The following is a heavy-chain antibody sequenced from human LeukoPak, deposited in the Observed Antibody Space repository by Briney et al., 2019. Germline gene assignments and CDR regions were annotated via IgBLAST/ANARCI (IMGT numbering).Heavy chain of an antibody. J-gene: IGHJ4*02. CDR3: ARSDYGDYFLDY. CDR1: GVSISIGGYY. D-gene: IGHD4-17*01. V-gene: IGHV4-31*03. Sequence: SQTLSLTCTVSGVSISIGGYYWNWICQHPGKGLEWIGYFYYSRTTYYNPSLRSRVTISVDTSQNQFSLRLSSVAAADTAVYYCARSDYGDYFLDYWGQGTLVTVSS. CDR2: FYYSRTT.